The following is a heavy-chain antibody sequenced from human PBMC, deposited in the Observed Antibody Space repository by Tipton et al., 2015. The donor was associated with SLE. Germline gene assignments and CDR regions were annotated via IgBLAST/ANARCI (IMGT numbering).Heavy chain of an antibody. CDR1: GYSISSGYF. J-gene: IGHJ4*02. CDR3: ASDDY. Sequence: SLTCIVSGYSISSGYFWSWIRQPPGRGLEWIGCVSHTETTYSNPSLKSRVTMSLDTSNNQFSLKVTSVTAADSAVYYCASDDYWGQGTLVTVSS. CDR2: VSHTETT. V-gene: IGHV4-38-2*02.